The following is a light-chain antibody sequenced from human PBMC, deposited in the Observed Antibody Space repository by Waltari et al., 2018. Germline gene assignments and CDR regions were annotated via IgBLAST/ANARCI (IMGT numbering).Light chain of an antibody. CDR2: KVS. J-gene: IGKJ1*01. V-gene: IGKV2-30*02. CDR3: MQGTHWPRT. Sequence: DVVTTQSPLSLPVTLGQPASISCRSSQRLVHRDGNTYLNWFLQRPGQSPRRLIYKVSDRDSGVPDRFSGSGSGTDFTLKISRVEAEDVGVYYCMQGTHWPRTFGQGTKVEIK. CDR1: QRLVHRDGNTY.